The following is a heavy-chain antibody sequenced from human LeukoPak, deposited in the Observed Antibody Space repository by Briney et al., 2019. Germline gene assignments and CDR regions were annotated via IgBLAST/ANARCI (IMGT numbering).Heavy chain of an antibody. Sequence: SETLSLTCTVSGGSTSSSSYYWGWIRQPPGKGLEWIGSIYYSGSTYYNPSLKSRVTISVDTSKNQFSLKLSSVTAADTAVYYCARHLGYSGYEYYFDYWGQGTLVTVSS. V-gene: IGHV4-39*01. D-gene: IGHD5-12*01. J-gene: IGHJ4*02. CDR3: ARHLGYSGYEYYFDY. CDR1: GGSTSSSSYY. CDR2: IYYSGST.